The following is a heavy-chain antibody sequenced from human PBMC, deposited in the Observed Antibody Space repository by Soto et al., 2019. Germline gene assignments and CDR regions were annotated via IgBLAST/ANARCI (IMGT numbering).Heavy chain of an antibody. Sequence: SETLSLTCTVSGGSINSYYWSWIRQPPGKGLEWIGYIYYSGSTNYSPSLKSRVTISVDTSKNQFSLRLSSVTAADTALYYCTRHRYSYGVYYFDYWGQGTLVTVSS. J-gene: IGHJ4*02. D-gene: IGHD5-18*01. CDR3: TRHRYSYGVYYFDY. CDR2: IYYSGST. V-gene: IGHV4-59*08. CDR1: GGSINSYY.